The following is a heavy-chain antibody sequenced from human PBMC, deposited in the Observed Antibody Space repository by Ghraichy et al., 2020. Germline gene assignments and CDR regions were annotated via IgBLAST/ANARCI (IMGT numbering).Heavy chain of an antibody. CDR2: ISHSGST. Sequence: SQTLSLTCAVYGGSFSPYYWSWIRQHPGKGLQWIGEISHSGSTNHNPSLKSRVTISVDTSKNQVSLKLRSVTAADTTVYYCARVYYASGSGFAPWGQGTLSTVSS. V-gene: IGHV4-34*01. J-gene: IGHJ5*02. CDR1: GGSFSPYY. CDR3: ARVYYASGSGFAP. D-gene: IGHD3-10*01.